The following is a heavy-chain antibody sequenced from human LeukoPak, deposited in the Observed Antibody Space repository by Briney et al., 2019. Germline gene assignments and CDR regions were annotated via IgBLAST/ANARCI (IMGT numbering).Heavy chain of an antibody. CDR3: ASDVAHTAMVEYWYFDL. CDR1: GFTFSSYW. J-gene: IGHJ2*01. CDR2: IKQDGSEK. D-gene: IGHD5-18*01. V-gene: IGHV3-7*01. Sequence: PGGSLRLSCAASGFTFSSYWMSWVRQAPGKGLEWAANIKQDGSEKYYVDSVKGRFTISRDNAKNSLYLQMNSLRAEDTAVYYCASDVAHTAMVEYWYFDLWGRGTLVTVSS.